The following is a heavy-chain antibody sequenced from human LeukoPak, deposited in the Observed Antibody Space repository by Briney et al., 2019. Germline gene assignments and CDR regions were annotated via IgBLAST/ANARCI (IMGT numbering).Heavy chain of an antibody. Sequence: SETLPLTCAVYGESFRAYYWSWIRQPPGKGLEWIGEINHSGNASYNPSLKSRVTMSVDTSKSQFSLKLTSVTAADTAVYYCAGWHCNSISCERGFDYWGQGTLVTVSS. CDR3: AGWHCNSISCERGFDY. CDR1: GESFRAYY. V-gene: IGHV4-34*01. CDR2: INHSGNA. J-gene: IGHJ4*02. D-gene: IGHD2-2*01.